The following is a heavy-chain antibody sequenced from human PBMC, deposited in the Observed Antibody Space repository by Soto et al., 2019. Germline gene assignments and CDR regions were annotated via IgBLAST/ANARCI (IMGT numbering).Heavy chain of an antibody. CDR1: GFSFSSYG. Sequence: PGGSLRLSCAASGFSFSSYGMYWVRQAPGKGLEWLANIRYDGSKEYYADFVKGRFTISRDNPKNTLYLQMNSLRAEDTAVYYCARDRTYFGSGAVGMDAWGQGTTVTVSS. J-gene: IGHJ6*02. V-gene: IGHV3-33*07. CDR2: IRYDGSKE. CDR3: ARDRTYFGSGAVGMDA. D-gene: IGHD3-10*01.